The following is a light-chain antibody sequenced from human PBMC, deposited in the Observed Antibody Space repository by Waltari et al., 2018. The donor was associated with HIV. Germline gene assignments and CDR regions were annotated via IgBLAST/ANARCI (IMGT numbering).Light chain of an antibody. CDR2: RND. CDR1: KSNIGNNF. J-gene: IGLJ3*02. Sequence: QPKMTQAPSASKTPGQRITMSCSGSKSNIGNNFIYWYQQIPGAAPRLVMARNDQRTAGAPDRFSGTKSGTSAFLAITNLRLDDEATYVCASWDDNLRHWVFGGGTKLTVL. V-gene: IGLV1-47*01. CDR3: ASWDDNLRHWV.